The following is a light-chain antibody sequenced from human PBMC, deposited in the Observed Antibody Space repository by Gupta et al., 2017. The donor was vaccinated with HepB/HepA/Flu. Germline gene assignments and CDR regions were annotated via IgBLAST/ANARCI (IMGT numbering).Light chain of an antibody. CDR1: QSITTY. Sequence: DLQMTQSPSTLSASIGDRVTITCRTSQSITTYLAWYQQKPGKAPKLLIYRASSLESGVPSRFSGSGSGTEFTLTISSLQPDYVATYYCQQYSNYITFGGGTKVEI. J-gene: IGKJ4*01. CDR3: QQYSNYIT. CDR2: RAS. V-gene: IGKV1-5*03.